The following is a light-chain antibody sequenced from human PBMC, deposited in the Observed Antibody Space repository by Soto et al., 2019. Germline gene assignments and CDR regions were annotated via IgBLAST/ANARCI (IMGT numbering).Light chain of an antibody. V-gene: IGKV1-27*01. CDR3: QKYNSAHLT. Sequence: DIQMTQSPSSLSASVGDRVTITCRASQGISSYLAWYQQKPGKVPKVLIYAASTLQSGVPSRFSGSGAVKDVTLTISSLQPEDAATYYCQKYNSAHLTVGGGTKVDIK. CDR1: QGISSY. J-gene: IGKJ4*01. CDR2: AAS.